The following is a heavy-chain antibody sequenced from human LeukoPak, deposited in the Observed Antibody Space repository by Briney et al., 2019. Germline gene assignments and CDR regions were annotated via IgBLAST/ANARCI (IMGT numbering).Heavy chain of an antibody. J-gene: IGHJ2*01. CDR1: GFTFSSHA. V-gene: IGHV3-23*01. Sequence: PGGSLGLSCAASGFTFSSHAMTWFRQAPEKGLEWVASIYGGGDATFYADSVRGRFTISRDNSKNALYLQLNSLSADDSAIYYCAKDRTVVPHAYWSFDLWGRGTLVTVSS. D-gene: IGHD2-2*01. CDR2: IYGGGDAT. CDR3: AKDRTVVPHAYWSFDL.